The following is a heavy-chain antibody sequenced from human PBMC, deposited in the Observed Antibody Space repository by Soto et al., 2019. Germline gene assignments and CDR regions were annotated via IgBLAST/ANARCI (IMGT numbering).Heavy chain of an antibody. CDR1: GYTFTGYY. Sequence: ASVKVSCKASGYTFTGYYMHWVRQAPGQGLEWMGWINPNSGGTNYAQKFQGRVTITADESTSTAYMELSSLRSEDTAVYYCARAGYLGYSGYDSFDYWGQGTLVTVSS. D-gene: IGHD5-12*01. CDR2: INPNSGGT. J-gene: IGHJ4*02. CDR3: ARAGYLGYSGYDSFDY. V-gene: IGHV1-2*02.